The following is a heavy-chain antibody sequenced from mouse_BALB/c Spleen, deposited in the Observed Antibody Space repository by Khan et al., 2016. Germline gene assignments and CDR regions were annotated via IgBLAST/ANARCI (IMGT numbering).Heavy chain of an antibody. CDR2: INTYSGES. D-gene: IGHD1-1*01. Sequence: QIQLVQSGPELKKPGKTVKISCKASGYTFTNYGMNWVKQAPGKGLKWMGWINTYSGESTYADDFKGRFAFSLETSANTAYLQINNLKNEDTATYCGARNRYYDGSSRYFDVWGAGTTVTVSS. V-gene: IGHV9-3-1*01. CDR1: GYTFTNYG. CDR3: ARNRYYDGSSRYFDV. J-gene: IGHJ1*01.